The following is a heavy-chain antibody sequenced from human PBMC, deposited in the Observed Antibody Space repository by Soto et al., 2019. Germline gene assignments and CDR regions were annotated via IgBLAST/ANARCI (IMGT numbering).Heavy chain of an antibody. CDR2: IYYSGST. V-gene: IGHV4-59*01. D-gene: IGHD6-13*01. Sequence: SETLSLTCTVSGGSISSYYWSWIRQPPGKGLEWIGYIYYSGSTNYNPSLKSRVTISVDTSKSQFSLKLSSVTAADTAVYYCARERSYSSSWLYYYYGMDVWGQGTTVTVSS. J-gene: IGHJ6*02. CDR1: GGSISSYY. CDR3: ARERSYSSSWLYYYYGMDV.